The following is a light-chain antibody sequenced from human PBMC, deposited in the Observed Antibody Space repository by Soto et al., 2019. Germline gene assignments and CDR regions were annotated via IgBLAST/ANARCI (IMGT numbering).Light chain of an antibody. Sequence: QSVLAQPPSVSGAPGQSVTISCTGSGSNIGAGYEVHWYQHLPGRAPKLLIYANSDRPSGVPDRFFGSRSGTSASLAITRLQAEDEADYYCQSYDSGLSAVLFGGGTKLTVL. V-gene: IGLV1-40*01. CDR1: GSNIGAGYE. CDR2: ANS. CDR3: QSYDSGLSAVL. J-gene: IGLJ2*01.